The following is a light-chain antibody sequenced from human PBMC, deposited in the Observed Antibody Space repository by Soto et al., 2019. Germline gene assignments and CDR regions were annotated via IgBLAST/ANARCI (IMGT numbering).Light chain of an antibody. Sequence: DSQMTQSPSSLSASVGDRVTITCGASQDIRHYLAWFQQKSGKAPNLLIYKASSLERGVPSRFSGSGSGTEFTLTISSLQPDDFATYYCQHDTSYSEAFGQGTKVDIK. CDR3: QHDTSYSEA. CDR2: KAS. V-gene: IGKV1-5*03. CDR1: QDIRHY. J-gene: IGKJ1*01.